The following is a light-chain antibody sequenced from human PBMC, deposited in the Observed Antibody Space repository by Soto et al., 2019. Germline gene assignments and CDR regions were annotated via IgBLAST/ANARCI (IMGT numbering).Light chain of an antibody. Sequence: QSALTLPRSVSGSPGQSVTISCTGTSSDVGGYNYVSWYQQHPGKAPKVMIYDVSKRPSGVPDRFSGSKSGNTASLTIFGDSAEDEADHYCRSYAGSYTYWVFGRGTKLTVL. CDR2: DVS. V-gene: IGLV2-11*01. CDR3: RSYAGSYTYWV. CDR1: SSDVGGYNY. J-gene: IGLJ3*02.